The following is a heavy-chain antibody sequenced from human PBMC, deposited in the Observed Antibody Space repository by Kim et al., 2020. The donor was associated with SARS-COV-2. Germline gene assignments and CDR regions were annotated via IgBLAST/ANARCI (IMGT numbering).Heavy chain of an antibody. Sequence: GGSLRLSCSASGFTFSSYAMHWVRQAPGKGLEYVSALSSNGGSTYYADSVKGRFTLSRDNSKNTLYLQMRSLRAEDTAVYYCVGSRVMVRWSYYYGMDV. J-gene: IGHJ6*01. D-gene: IGHD3-10*01. CDR1: GFTFSSYA. V-gene: IGHV3-64D*09. CDR3: VGSRVMVRWSYYYGMDV. CDR2: LSSNGGST.